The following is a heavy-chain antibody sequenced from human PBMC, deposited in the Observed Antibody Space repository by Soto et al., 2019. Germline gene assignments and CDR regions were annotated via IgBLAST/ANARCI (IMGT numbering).Heavy chain of an antibody. J-gene: IGHJ4*02. Sequence: QVQLQESGPGLVKPPGTLSLTCAVSGGSISSSSWWTWVRQSPGKGLEWIGEIFESGATNYNPSLKSRLTMSVDKSKNQFSLNLSSLTAADTAVYFCTTSHAGELNNWGQGTLVTVSS. V-gene: IGHV4-4*01. D-gene: IGHD1-7*01. CDR3: TTSHAGELNN. CDR1: GGSISSSSW. CDR2: IFESGAT.